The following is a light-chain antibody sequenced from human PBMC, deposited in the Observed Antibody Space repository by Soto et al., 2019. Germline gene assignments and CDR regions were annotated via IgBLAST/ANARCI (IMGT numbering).Light chain of an antibody. J-gene: IGKJ1*01. CDR1: QNIRSW. Sequence: IQLTQSPSTLSGSVGDRVTITFLASQNIRSWLAWYQQKPGKAPKLLIQKASTLETGVPSRFSGSGSGTDFTLTISSLQPEDFATYYCQQSYSTPRTFGQGTKVDIK. CDR3: QQSYSTPRT. V-gene: IGKV1-5*03. CDR2: KAS.